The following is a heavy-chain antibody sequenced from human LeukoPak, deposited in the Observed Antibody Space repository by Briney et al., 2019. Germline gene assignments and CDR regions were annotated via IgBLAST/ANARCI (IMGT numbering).Heavy chain of an antibody. D-gene: IGHD6-13*01. CDR2: IYTSGST. V-gene: IGHV4-4*07. Sequence: SETLSLTCTVSGGSISSYYWSWIRQPAGKGLEWIGRIYTSGSTNYNPSLKSRVTMSVDTSKNQFSLKLSPVTAADTAVYYCARGPRVSTQIAATGILDYWGQGTLVTVSS. CDR3: ARGPRVSTQIAATGILDY. J-gene: IGHJ4*02. CDR1: GGSISSYY.